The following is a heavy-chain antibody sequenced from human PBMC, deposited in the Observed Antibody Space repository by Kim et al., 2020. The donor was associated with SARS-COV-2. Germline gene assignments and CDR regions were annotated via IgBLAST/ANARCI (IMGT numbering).Heavy chain of an antibody. J-gene: IGHJ4*02. CDR1: GFSLTSTGVG. D-gene: IGHD3-16*01. V-gene: IGHV2-5*02. Sequence: SGPTLVNPTQTLTLTCSFSGFSLTSTGVGVGWIRQPPEKALEWVALIYWDDVKSFNPSLKNRLSITKHTSRSHVVLTLTDMDPVDTATYFCAHRTMHGPFGYWGQGTLVTVSS. CDR3: AHRTMHGPFGY. CDR2: IYWDDVK.